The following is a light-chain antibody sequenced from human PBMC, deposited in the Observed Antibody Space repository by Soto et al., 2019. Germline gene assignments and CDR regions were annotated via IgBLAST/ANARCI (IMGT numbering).Light chain of an antibody. CDR1: ESLSSN. Sequence: EIVMTQSPATLSVSPGERATLSCRASESLSSNLAWYKQKPGQAPRLLIYGASTRATGIPARFSGSGSGTEFTLTISSLQSEDFVVYYRQQYNNWPQYTFGQGTKLEIK. J-gene: IGKJ2*01. V-gene: IGKV3-15*01. CDR3: QQYNNWPQYT. CDR2: GAS.